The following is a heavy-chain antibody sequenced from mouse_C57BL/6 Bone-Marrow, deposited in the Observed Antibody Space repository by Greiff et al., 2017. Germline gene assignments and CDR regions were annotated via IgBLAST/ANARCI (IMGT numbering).Heavy chain of an antibody. CDR3: ARSRGMVTTGDY. CDR1: GYTFTSYW. D-gene: IGHD2-2*01. Sequence: VKLQQPGAELVKPGASVKMSCKASGYTFTSYWITWVKQRPGQGLEWIGDIYPGSGSTNYNEKFKSKATLTVDTSSSTAYMQLSSLTSEDSAVYYCARSRGMVTTGDYWGQGTTLTVSS. CDR2: IYPGSGST. J-gene: IGHJ2*01. V-gene: IGHV1-55*01.